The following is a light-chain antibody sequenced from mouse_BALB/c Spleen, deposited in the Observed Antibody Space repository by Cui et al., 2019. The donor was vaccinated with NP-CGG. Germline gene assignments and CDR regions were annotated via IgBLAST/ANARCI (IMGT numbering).Light chain of an antibody. Sequence: QAVSTQDSALTTSPGETVTLTCRSSTGAVTTSNYANWVQEKPDHLFTGLIGGTNNRAPGVPARFSGSLVGDKAALTITGAQTEDEAIYFCALWYSNLWVFGGGTKLTVL. V-gene: IGLV1*01. CDR1: TGAVTTSNY. CDR3: ALWYSNLWV. CDR2: GTN. J-gene: IGLJ1*01.